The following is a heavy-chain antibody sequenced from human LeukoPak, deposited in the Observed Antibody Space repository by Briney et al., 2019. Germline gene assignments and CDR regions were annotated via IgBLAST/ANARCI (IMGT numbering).Heavy chain of an antibody. CDR1: GFTFSSYA. D-gene: IGHD5-12*01. J-gene: IGHJ4*02. CDR3: AKDLSWHSSSDYDFDY. Sequence: PGGSLGLSCAASGFTFSSYAMSWVRQAPGKELEWVSAISGSGGSTYYADSVKGRFTISRDNSKNTLYLQMNSLRAEDTAVYYCAKDLSWHSSSDYDFDYWGQGTLVTVSS. V-gene: IGHV3-23*01. CDR2: ISGSGGST.